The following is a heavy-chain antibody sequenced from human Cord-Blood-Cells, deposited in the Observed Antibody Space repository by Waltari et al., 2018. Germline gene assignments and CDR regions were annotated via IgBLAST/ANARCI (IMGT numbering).Heavy chain of an antibody. V-gene: IGHV1-2*04. CDR1: GYTFTGYY. CDR3: ARGRDSSSWYSQPGDY. D-gene: IGHD6-13*01. J-gene: IGHJ4*02. CDR2: INPNSGGT. Sequence: QVQLVQSGAEVTKPGASVKVSCKASGYTFTGYYMHWVRQAPGQGREWMGWINPNSGGTNYAQKFQGWVTMTRDTSISTAYMELSRLRSDDTAVYYCARGRDSSSWYSQPGDYWGQGTLVTVSS.